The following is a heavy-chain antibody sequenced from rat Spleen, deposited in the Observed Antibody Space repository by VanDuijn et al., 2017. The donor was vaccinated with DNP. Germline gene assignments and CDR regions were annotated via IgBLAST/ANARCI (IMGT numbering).Heavy chain of an antibody. J-gene: IGHJ3*01. V-gene: IGHV5S10*01. Sequence: EVQLVESGGGLVQPGSSLRLSCIVSGFSFSDYNMAWVRQAPKKGLEWVATIIYDSSDSYYGDSVKGRFTVSRDNARNTLYLQMDSLRSDDTATYYCSTADYSSYWGQGTLVTVSS. CDR3: STADYSSY. CDR1: GFSFSDYN. CDR2: IIYDSSDS. D-gene: IGHD1-2*01.